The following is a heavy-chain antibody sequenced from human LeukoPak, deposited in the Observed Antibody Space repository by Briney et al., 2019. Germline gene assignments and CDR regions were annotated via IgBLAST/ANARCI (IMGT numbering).Heavy chain of an antibody. Sequence: PGGSLRLSCAASGFTFSSYGMHWVRQAPGKGLEWVAVISYDGSNKYYADSVTGRFTISRDNSKNTLYLQMNSLRAEDTAVYYCARDRFGSHLMDVWGKGTTVTVSS. CDR2: ISYDGSNK. V-gene: IGHV3-30*03. CDR3: ARDRFGSHLMDV. D-gene: IGHD3-10*01. J-gene: IGHJ6*03. CDR1: GFTFSSYG.